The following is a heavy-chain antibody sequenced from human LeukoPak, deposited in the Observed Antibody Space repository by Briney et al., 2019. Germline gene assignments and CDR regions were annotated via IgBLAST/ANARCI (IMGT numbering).Heavy chain of an antibody. Sequence: PSETLSLTCAVSGGSISSGGYSWSWLRQPPGKGLEWIAYIYHSGSTYYNPSLKSRVTISVDRSKNQFSLKLSSVTAADTAVYYCARGANYYGSGSYYSTAFDIWGQGTMVTVSS. CDR1: GGSISSGGYS. D-gene: IGHD3-10*01. CDR3: ARGANYYGSGSYYSTAFDI. J-gene: IGHJ3*02. V-gene: IGHV4-30-2*01. CDR2: IYHSGST.